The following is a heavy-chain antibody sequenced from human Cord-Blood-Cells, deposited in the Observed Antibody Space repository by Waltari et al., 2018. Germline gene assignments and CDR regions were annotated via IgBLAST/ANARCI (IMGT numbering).Heavy chain of an antibody. D-gene: IGHD1-1*01. CDR3: ARDLGYNWDYYYGMDV. J-gene: IGHJ6*02. CDR2: IYYSGST. V-gene: IGHV4-61*01. CDR1: GGSVSSGSYY. Sequence: QVQLQESGPGLVKPSETLSLTCTVSGGSVSSGSYYWSWIRQPPGKGLEWIGYIYYSGSTNYNPSIKSRVTISVDTSKNQFSLKLSSVTAADTAVYYCARDLGYNWDYYYGMDVWGQGTTVTVSS.